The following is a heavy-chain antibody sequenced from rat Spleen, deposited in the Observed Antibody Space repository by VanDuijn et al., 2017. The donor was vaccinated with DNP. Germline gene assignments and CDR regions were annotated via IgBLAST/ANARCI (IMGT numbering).Heavy chain of an antibody. V-gene: IGHV5-7*01. CDR2: ISYDGSST. CDR1: GFTFSDYN. Sequence: EVQLVESGGGLVQPGRSLKLSCATSGFTFSDYNMAWVRQAPKKGLEWVASISYDGSSTYYRDSVKGRFTVSRDNANRTLYLQMDSLRSEDTATYYCARPDHWGQGVMVTLSS. CDR3: ARPDH. J-gene: IGHJ2*01.